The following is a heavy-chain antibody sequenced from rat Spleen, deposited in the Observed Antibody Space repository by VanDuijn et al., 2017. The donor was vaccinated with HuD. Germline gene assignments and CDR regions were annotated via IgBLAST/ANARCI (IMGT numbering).Heavy chain of an antibody. CDR1: GFSLITNS. CDR3: ARFGGEFDY. CDR2: IWGDGST. J-gene: IGHJ2*01. D-gene: IGHD4-6*01. Sequence: QVQLKESGPGLVQPSQTLSLTCTVSGFSLITNSVHWVRQPPGKGLERMGGIWGDGSTDYNLGLKSRLIISRDTSKSQVFLQMNSLQTEDTATYYCARFGGEFDYWGQGVMVTGSS. V-gene: IGHV2-1*01.